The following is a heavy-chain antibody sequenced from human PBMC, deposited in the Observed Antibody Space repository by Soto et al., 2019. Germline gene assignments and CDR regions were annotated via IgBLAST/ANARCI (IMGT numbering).Heavy chain of an antibody. J-gene: IGHJ5*02. CDR2: IYNSGST. D-gene: IGHD3-10*01. CDR1: GGSISSGGYY. CDR3: ARIMVRGVHEDRGTNWFDP. Sequence: PSETLSLTCTVSGGSISSGGYYWSWIRQHPGKGLEWIGYIYNSGSTYYNPSLKSRVIISVDTSKNQFSLKLSSVTAADTAVYYCARIMVRGVHEDRGTNWFDPWGQGTLVTVSS. V-gene: IGHV4-31*03.